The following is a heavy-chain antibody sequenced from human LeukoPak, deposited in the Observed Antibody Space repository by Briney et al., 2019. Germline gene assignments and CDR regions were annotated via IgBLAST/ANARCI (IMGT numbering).Heavy chain of an antibody. CDR2: IYYSGST. Sequence: PSETLSLTCTVSGGSISSSSYYWSWIRQPPGKGLEWIGSIYYSGSTYYNPSLKSRVTISVDTSKNQFSLKLSSVTAADTAVYYCARHNPDSSGYFDYWGQGTLVTVSS. CDR1: GGSISSSSYY. CDR3: ARHNPDSSGYFDY. V-gene: IGHV4-39*01. D-gene: IGHD3-22*01. J-gene: IGHJ4*02.